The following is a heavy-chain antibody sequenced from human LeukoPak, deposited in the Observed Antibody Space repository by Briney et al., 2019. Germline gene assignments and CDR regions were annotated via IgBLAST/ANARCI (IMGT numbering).Heavy chain of an antibody. J-gene: IGHJ1*01. CDR3: ALGYCGGGSCYAREYFQH. CDR2: IYYSGST. CDR1: GGSISSGGHY. D-gene: IGHD2-15*01. Sequence: SQTLSLTCTLSGGSISSGGHYCTWIRQHPGKGLEWIRYIYYSGSTYYNPSLKSRVTISVDTSKNQFSLRLSSVTAADTAVYYCALGYCGGGSCYAREYFQHWGQGTLVTVSS. V-gene: IGHV4-31*03.